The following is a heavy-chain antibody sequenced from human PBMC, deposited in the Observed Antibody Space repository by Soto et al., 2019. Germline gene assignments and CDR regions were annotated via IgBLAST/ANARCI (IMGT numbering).Heavy chain of an antibody. CDR1: GYTFTSYY. CDR3: AGGVGSGSYQNWFDP. J-gene: IGHJ5*02. V-gene: IGHV1-46*01. Sequence: ASVKVSCKASGYTFTSYYIHWVRQAPGQGLEWMGIINPSGGSTTYAQKFQGRVTMTRDTSTSTAYMELRSLRSDDTAVYYCAGGVGSGSYQNWFDPWGQG. CDR2: INPSGGST. D-gene: IGHD3-10*01.